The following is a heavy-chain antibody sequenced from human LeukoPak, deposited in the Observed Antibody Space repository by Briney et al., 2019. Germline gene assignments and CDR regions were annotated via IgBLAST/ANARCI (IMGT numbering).Heavy chain of an antibody. CDR2: ISDSGART. V-gene: IGHV3-23*01. J-gene: IGHJ4*02. D-gene: IGHD6-25*01. CDR1: GFTFSSYA. Sequence: GGSLRLSCAASGFTFSSYAMTWVRQAPGKGLEWVSTISDSGARTNYADSAKGRYTISRDNSMNTLYLQMNSLRADDTAVYYCASDYFLDYWGQGTLVTVSS. CDR3: ASDYFLDY.